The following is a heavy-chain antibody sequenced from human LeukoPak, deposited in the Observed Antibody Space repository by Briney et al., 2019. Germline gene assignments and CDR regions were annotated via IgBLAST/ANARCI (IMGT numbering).Heavy chain of an antibody. D-gene: IGHD2-21*02. V-gene: IGHV4-59*02. Sequence: PGGSVRLSCAASGFTVSSNYMSWVRQAPGKGLEWIGYIYYSGITNYNPSLKSRVTISVDTSKNQFSLKLSSVTAAGTAVYYCAREDCGGDCPTFDIWGPGTMVTVSS. CDR3: AREDCGGDCPTFDI. CDR1: GFTVSSNY. J-gene: IGHJ3*02. CDR2: IYYSGIT.